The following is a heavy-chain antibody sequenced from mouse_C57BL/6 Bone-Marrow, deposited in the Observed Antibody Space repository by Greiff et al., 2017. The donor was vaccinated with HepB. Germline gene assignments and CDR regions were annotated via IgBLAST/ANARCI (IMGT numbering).Heavy chain of an antibody. CDR2: IYPGDGDT. V-gene: IGHV1-80*01. CDR3: ATRTTVPSFAY. D-gene: IGHD1-1*01. CDR1: GYAFSSYW. J-gene: IGHJ3*01. Sequence: QVQLQQSGAELVKPGASVKISRKASGYAFSSYWMNWVKQRPGKGLEWIGQIYPGDGDTNYNGKFKGKATLTADKSSSTAYMQLSSLTSEDSAVYFCATRTTVPSFAYWGQGTLVTVSA.